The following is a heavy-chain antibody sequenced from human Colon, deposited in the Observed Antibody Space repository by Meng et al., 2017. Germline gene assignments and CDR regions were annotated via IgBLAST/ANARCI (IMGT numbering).Heavy chain of an antibody. CDR1: GGSISSYY. D-gene: IGHD3-10*01. V-gene: IGHV4-59*01. J-gene: IGHJ5*02. CDR2: IYYSGST. CDR3: ARDGSGRVAWLDP. Sequence: VQVQESGPGLVKPSETLSLTCTVSGGSISSYYWSWIRQPPGKGLEWIGYIYYSGSTNYNPSLKSRVTISVDTSKNQFSLKLSSVTAADTAVYYCARDGSGRVAWLDPWGQGTLVTVSS.